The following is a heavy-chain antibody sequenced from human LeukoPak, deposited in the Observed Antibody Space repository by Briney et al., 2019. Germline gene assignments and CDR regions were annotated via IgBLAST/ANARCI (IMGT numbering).Heavy chain of an antibody. V-gene: IGHV4-4*07. CDR2: IYTSAST. Sequence: SETLSLTCSVSGGSISSYYWSWIRQPAGKGLEWIGRIYTSASTNYNPSLKSRVSISLDTSQNQFSLKLSSVTAADTAVYYCAREGAARNFDYWGQGILVTVSS. CDR1: GGSISSYY. D-gene: IGHD6-6*01. CDR3: AREGAARNFDY. J-gene: IGHJ4*02.